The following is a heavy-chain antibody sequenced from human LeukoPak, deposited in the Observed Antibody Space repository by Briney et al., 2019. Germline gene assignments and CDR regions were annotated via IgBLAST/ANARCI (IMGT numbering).Heavy chain of an antibody. CDR1: GYAFIGYH. V-gene: IGHV1-2*02. CDR2: INPDSGGT. Sequence: ASVKVSCKTSGYAFIGYHIHWVRQAPGQGLEWMGWINPDSGGTNYAQKFQGRVTMTGDTSISTAYMDLSRLRSDDTAVYYCARDRSSSWRAFDFWGQGTLVIVSS. J-gene: IGHJ3*01. D-gene: IGHD6-13*01. CDR3: ARDRSSSWRAFDF.